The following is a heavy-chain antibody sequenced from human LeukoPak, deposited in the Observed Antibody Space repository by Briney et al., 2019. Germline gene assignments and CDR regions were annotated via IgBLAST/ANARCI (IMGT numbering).Heavy chain of an antibody. J-gene: IGHJ6*03. Sequence: PSQTLSLTCAVYGGSFSGYYWSWIRQPPRKGLEWIGEINHSGSTNYNPSLKSRVTISVDTSKNQFSLKLSSVTAADTAVYYCARGLKSSGRAVGYYYYMDVWGKGTTVTVSS. CDR3: ARGLKSSGRAVGYYYYMDV. CDR2: INHSGST. D-gene: IGHD3-10*01. CDR1: GGSFSGYY. V-gene: IGHV4-34*01.